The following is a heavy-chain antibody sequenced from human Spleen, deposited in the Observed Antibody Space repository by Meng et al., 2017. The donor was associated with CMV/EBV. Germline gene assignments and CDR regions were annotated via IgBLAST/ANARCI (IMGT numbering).Heavy chain of an antibody. V-gene: IGHV3-11*01. D-gene: IGHD6-19*01. J-gene: IGHJ4*02. CDR2: ITISGSSI. Sequence: GESLKISCVAFGFTFSDFYMSRIRQAPDQGLEWISYITISGSSIYCAGSVKVRFAISTHNAKNSLYLRMNSLRAEDTAVYYCAKRGPLEQWLVYYFDYWGQGTLVTVSS. CDR1: GFTFSDFY. CDR3: AKRGPLEQWLVYYFDY.